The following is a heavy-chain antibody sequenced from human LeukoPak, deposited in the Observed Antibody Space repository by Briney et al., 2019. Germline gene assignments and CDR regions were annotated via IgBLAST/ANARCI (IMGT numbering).Heavy chain of an antibody. CDR1: GGSISSYY. V-gene: IGHV4-4*07. CDR3: AREVAGTVGEKYVEGIDY. J-gene: IGHJ4*02. D-gene: IGHD6-19*01. Sequence: SETLSLTCTVSGGSISSYYWSWIRQPAGKGLEWIVRIYTSGSTNYNPSLKSRVTMSVDTSKNQFSLKLSSVTAADTAVYYCAREVAGTVGEKYVEGIDYWGQGTLVTVSS. CDR2: IYTSGST.